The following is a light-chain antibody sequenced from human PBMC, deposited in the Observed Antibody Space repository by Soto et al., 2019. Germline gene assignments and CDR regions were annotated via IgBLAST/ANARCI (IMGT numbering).Light chain of an antibody. CDR2: ENN. CDR3: GTWDNSLSAYV. Sequence: QSVLTQPPSVSAAPGQKVTISCSGSSSNIGNNYVSWYQQLPGTAPKALIYENNKRPSGIPDRFSGSKSGTSATLGITGLQTGDEADYYCGTWDNSLSAYVFATGTKVTVL. CDR1: SSNIGNNY. J-gene: IGLJ1*01. V-gene: IGLV1-51*02.